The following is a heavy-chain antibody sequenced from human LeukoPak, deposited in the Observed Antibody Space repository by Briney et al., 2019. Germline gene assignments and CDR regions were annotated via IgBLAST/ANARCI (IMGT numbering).Heavy chain of an antibody. CDR3: ARVPRSYYYYYYMDV. Sequence: PSETLSLTCTVSGGSISSYYWSWIRQPAGKGLEWLGYIYYSGSSNYNPSLKSRVTMSADTSKNQFSLKLSSVTAADTAVYYCARVPRSYYYYYYMDVWGKGTTVTVSS. J-gene: IGHJ6*03. CDR2: IYYSGSS. CDR1: GGSISSYY. V-gene: IGHV4-59*01.